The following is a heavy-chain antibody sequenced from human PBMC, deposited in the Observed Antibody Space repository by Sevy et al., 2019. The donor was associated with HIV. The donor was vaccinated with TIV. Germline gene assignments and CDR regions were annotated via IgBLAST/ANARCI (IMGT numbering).Heavy chain of an antibody. J-gene: IGHJ6*02. Sequence: SETLSLTCTVSAAXXXXDYWSWIRQPPGKGMEWIGYIYXPGSTNYNPPLKSRVTISVDTSKDQFSLNLVSVTASDTAVYYCARLRSDRYYGXDVWGQGTTVTVSS. CDR2: IYXPGST. V-gene: IGHV4-59*12. D-gene: IGHD2-15*01. CDR1: AAXXXXDY. CDR3: ARLRSDRYYGXDV.